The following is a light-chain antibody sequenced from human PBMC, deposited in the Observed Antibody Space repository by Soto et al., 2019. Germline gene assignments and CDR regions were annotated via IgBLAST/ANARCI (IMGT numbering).Light chain of an antibody. CDR1: QSLSDSY. CDR3: QQYGSSPTT. CDR2: GAS. J-gene: IGKJ5*01. V-gene: IGKV3-20*01. Sequence: EMVVTQSPDTLSLSPGERVSLFCRTSQSLSDSYLAWYQQKPGQAPRLLIYGASNRATGIPDRFTGAGSGTDFTLTISRLEPEDFAVYYCQQYGSSPTTFGQGTRLEIK.